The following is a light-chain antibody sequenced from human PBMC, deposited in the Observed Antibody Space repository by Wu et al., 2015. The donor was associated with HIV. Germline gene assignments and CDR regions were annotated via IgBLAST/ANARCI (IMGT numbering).Light chain of an antibody. V-gene: IGKV3D-15*01. CDR1: QSVSSN. CDR3: QQYRRPYT. Sequence: EIVMTQSPATLSVSPGERATLSCRASQSVSSNLAWYQQKPGQAPRLLIYGASSRASGVPDRFSGSGSGTDFTLTISSLEPEDFAVYYCQQYRRPYTFGQGTKLEIK. J-gene: IGKJ2*01. CDR2: GAS.